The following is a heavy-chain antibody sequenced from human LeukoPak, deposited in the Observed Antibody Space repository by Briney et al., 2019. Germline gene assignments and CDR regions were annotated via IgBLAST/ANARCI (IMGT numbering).Heavy chain of an antibody. CDR3: ARDLGDYAFDY. V-gene: IGHV3-21*01. D-gene: IGHD4-17*01. CDR2: ISSSSSYI. J-gene: IGHJ4*02. CDR1: GSTFSSYS. Sequence: PGGSLRLSCAASGSTFSSYSMNWVRQAPGKGLEWVSSISSSSSYIYYVDSVKGRFTISRDNAKNSLYLQMNSLRAEDTAVYYCARDLGDYAFDYWGQGTLVTVSS.